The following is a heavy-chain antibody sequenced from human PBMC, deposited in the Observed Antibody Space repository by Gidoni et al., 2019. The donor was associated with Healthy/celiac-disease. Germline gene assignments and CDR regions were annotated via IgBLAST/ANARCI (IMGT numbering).Heavy chain of an antibody. Sequence: ELQLVESGGGLVQPGRSLRLSCTASGFTFGDYAMSWFRQAPGKGLEWVGFIRSKAYGGTTEYAASVKGRFTISRDDSKSIAYLQMNSLKTEDTAVYYCTSYSGYDYYWFDPWGQGTLVTVSS. CDR2: IRSKAYGGTT. J-gene: IGHJ5*02. CDR3: TSYSGYDYYWFDP. D-gene: IGHD5-12*01. CDR1: GFTFGDYA. V-gene: IGHV3-49*03.